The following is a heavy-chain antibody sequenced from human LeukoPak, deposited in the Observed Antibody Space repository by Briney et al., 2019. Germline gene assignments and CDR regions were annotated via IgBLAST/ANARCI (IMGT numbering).Heavy chain of an antibody. CDR3: ARDPWDSSGYLPPDY. CDR1: GFTFSTYW. D-gene: IGHD3-22*01. CDR2: INIDGSST. Sequence: GGSLRLSCAASGFTFSTYWMHWVRQVPGKGLVWVSRINIDGSSTSYADSVKGRFTISRDNAKNTLYLQMNSLRAEDTAVYYCARDPWDSSGYLPPDYWGQGTLVTVSS. J-gene: IGHJ4*02. V-gene: IGHV3-74*01.